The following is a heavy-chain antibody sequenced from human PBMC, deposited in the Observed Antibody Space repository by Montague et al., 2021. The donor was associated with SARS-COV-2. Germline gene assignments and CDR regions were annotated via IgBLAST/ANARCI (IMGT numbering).Heavy chain of an antibody. V-gene: IGHV4-39*07. CDR3: ARATRITIFGVVNQFDY. J-gene: IGHJ4*02. Sequence: SETLSLTCTVSGDSISNFLYYWGWLRQPPGKGLEWIGSIYYRGSTYYRPSLKSRLTISVDTSKNQFSLKLSSVTAADTAVYYCARATRITIFGVVNQFDYWGQGTLVTVSS. CDR2: IYYRGST. CDR1: GDSISNFLYY. D-gene: IGHD3-3*01.